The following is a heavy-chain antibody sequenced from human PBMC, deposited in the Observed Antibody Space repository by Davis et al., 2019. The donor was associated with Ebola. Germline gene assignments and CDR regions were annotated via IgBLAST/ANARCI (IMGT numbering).Heavy chain of an antibody. CDR3: AKTPITMVRGVITLGYYYYMDV. V-gene: IGHV3-23*01. J-gene: IGHJ6*03. CDR1: GFTFSSYA. CDR2: ISGSGGST. D-gene: IGHD3-10*01. Sequence: GGSLRLSCAASGFTFSSYAMSWVRQAPGKGLEWVSAISGSGGSTYYADSVKGRFTISRDNSKNTLYLQMNSLRAEDTAVYYCAKTPITMVRGVITLGYYYYMDVWGKGTTVTVSS.